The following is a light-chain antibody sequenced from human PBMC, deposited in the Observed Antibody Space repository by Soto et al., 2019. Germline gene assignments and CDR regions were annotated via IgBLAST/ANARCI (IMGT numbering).Light chain of an antibody. Sequence: DIQLTQSPSTLSASVGDRVTITCRARQSIGVWLTWYQQKPGKAPKFLIYKTSTLESGVPSRFRGSGSGAECTLTISSLQPDDFATYHDQYYDNYSWTFGQGTKVEFK. CDR3: QYYDNYSWT. CDR2: KTS. CDR1: QSIGVW. V-gene: IGKV1-5*03. J-gene: IGKJ1*01.